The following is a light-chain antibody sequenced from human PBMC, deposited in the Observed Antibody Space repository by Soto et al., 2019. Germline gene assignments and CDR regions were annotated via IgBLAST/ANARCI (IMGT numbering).Light chain of an antibody. V-gene: IGKV1-33*01. CDR1: QSISSS. CDR3: QQYDNLPLT. CDR2: AAS. J-gene: IGKJ4*01. Sequence: DIQLTQSPSSLSASAGHRVTITCRTSQSISSSLNWYQHKPGEAPKLLIYAASNLETGVPSRFSGSGSGTDFTFTISSLQPEDIATYYCQQYDNLPLTFGGGTKVDIK.